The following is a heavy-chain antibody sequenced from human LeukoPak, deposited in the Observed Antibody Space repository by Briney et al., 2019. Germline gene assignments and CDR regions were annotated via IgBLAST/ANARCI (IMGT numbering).Heavy chain of an antibody. D-gene: IGHD3-9*01. J-gene: IGHJ5*02. CDR3: AKDVGNDLTGYYNWFDP. Sequence: GGPLRPPCAAPGFPFSTYRMHGARQPPGKGLEWVTFIRHDGSNKYYAQSVKGRFTISRDNSKNTLYLQMSSLRAEDTAVYYCAKDVGNDLTGYYNWFDPWGQGTLVTVSS. CDR1: GFPFSTYR. CDR2: IRHDGSNK. V-gene: IGHV3-30*02.